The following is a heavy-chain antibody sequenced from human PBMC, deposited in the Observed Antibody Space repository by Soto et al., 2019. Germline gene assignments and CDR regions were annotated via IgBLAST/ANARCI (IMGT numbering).Heavy chain of an antibody. J-gene: IGHJ5*02. D-gene: IGHD5-18*01. Sequence: GASVKVSCKASGYTFTSYAMHWVRQAPGQRLEWMGWINAGNGNTKYSQKFQGRVTITRDTSASTAYMELSSLRSEDTAVYYCARSSSPGENWFDPWGQGTLVTVSS. CDR2: INAGNGNT. CDR1: GYTFTSYA. CDR3: ARSSSPGENWFDP. V-gene: IGHV1-3*01.